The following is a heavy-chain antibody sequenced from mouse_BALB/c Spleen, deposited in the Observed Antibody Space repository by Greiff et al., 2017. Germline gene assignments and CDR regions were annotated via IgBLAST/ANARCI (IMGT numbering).Heavy chain of an antibody. CDR3: AREEYDYFAY. CDR2: ISSGGSYT. V-gene: IGHV5-9-4*01. J-gene: IGHJ3*01. CDR1: GFTFSSYA. Sequence: EVQRVESGGGLVKPGGSLKLSCAASGFTFSSYAMSWVRQSPEKRLEWVAEISSGGSYTYYPDTVTGRFTISRDNAKNTLYLEMSSLRSEDTAMYYCAREEYDYFAYWGQGTLVTVSA. D-gene: IGHD2-4*01.